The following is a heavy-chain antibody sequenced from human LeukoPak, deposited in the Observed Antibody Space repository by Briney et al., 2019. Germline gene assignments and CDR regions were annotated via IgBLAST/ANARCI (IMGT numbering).Heavy chain of an antibody. V-gene: IGHV3-48*04. CDR2: ISSSSTI. D-gene: IGHD6-19*01. J-gene: IGHJ4*02. CDR1: GFTFSSYS. Sequence: GGSLRLSCAASGFTFSSYSMNWVRQAPGKGLEWVSYISSSSTIYYADSVKGRFTIFRDNAKNSLYLQMNSLRAEDTALYYCAKDMDSSGWYVNGEIDYWGQGTLVTVSS. CDR3: AKDMDSSGWYVNGEIDY.